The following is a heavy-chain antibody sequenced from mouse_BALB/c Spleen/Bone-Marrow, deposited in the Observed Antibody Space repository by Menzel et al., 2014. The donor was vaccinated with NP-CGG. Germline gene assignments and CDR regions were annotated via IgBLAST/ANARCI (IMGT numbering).Heavy chain of an antibody. V-gene: IGHV10-1*02. CDR3: VRSDDGCFAY. D-gene: IGHD2-3*01. Sequence: DVMLVESGGGLVQPKGSLKLSCAASGFTFNTYAMNWVRQAPGKGLEWVARIRSKGNNYATYYADSVKDRFTVSRDDSQSMLFLQMNNLRTEDTAMYYCVRSDDGCFAYWGQGTLVTVSA. CDR1: GFTFNTYA. J-gene: IGHJ3*01. CDR2: IRSKGNNYAT.